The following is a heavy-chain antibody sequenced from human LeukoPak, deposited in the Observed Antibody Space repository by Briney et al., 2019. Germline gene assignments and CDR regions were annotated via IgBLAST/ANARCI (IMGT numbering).Heavy chain of an antibody. J-gene: IGHJ6*03. V-gene: IGHV4-61*01. Sequence: PSETLSLTCTVSGDSVSSGMYYWSWIRQPPGKGLGWIGHIYYSGSTKYNPSLKSRVTISVDTSKNQFSLKLSSVTAADTAVYYCARTPSRPNYYYYMDVWGKGTTVTVPS. CDR3: ARTPSRPNYYYYMDV. CDR2: IYYSGST. CDR1: GDSVSSGMYY.